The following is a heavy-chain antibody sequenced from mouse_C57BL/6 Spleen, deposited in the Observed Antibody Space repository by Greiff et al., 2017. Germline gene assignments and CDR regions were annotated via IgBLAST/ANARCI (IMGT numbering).Heavy chain of an antibody. CDR1: GYTFTSYW. V-gene: IGHV1-64*01. CDR2: IHPNSGST. D-gene: IGHD2-14*01. J-gene: IGHJ3*01. CDR3: ARDWYVTWFAY. Sequence: VQLQQPGAELVKPGASVKLSCKASGYTFTSYWMHWVKQRPGQGLEWIGMIHPNSGSTNYNEKFKSKATLTVDKSSSTAYMQLSSLTAEDSAVYYCARDWYVTWFAYWGQGTLVTVSA.